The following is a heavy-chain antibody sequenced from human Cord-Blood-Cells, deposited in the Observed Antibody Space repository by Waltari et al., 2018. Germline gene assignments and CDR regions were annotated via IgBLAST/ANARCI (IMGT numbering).Heavy chain of an antibody. Sequence: EVQLVESGGGLVQPGGSLRLSCAASGFTFSSYWMHWVRPAPGKGLVGVSRINSDGSSTSYADSVKGRFTISRDNAKNTLYLQMNSLRAEDTAVYYCARDITMVRGDDAFDIWGQGTMVTVSS. D-gene: IGHD3-10*01. CDR3: ARDITMVRGDDAFDI. CDR2: INSDGSST. V-gene: IGHV3-74*01. CDR1: GFTFSSYW. J-gene: IGHJ3*02.